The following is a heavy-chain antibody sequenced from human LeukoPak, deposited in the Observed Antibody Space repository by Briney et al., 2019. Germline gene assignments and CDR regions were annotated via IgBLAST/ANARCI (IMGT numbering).Heavy chain of an antibody. Sequence: PGWSYARECPTAGFTFRNYGKNWVRQASGKGLEWVAVIWYDGSNKYYADSVKGRFTISRDNSKNTLYLQMNSLRAEDTAVYYCARERGSDWGQGTLVTVSS. D-gene: IGHD2-15*01. CDR1: GFTFRNYG. V-gene: IGHV3-33*01. J-gene: IGHJ4*02. CDR3: ARERGSD. CDR2: IWYDGSNK.